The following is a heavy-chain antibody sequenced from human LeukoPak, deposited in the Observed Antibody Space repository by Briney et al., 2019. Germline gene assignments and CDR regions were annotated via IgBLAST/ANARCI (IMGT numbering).Heavy chain of an antibody. Sequence: SETLSLTCTVSGYSISSGYYWGWIRQPPGKGLEWIGSIYHSGSTYYNPSLKSRVTISVDTSKNQFSLKLSSVTAADTAVYYCARADGGNSLDYWGQGTLVTVSS. CDR1: GYSISSGYY. J-gene: IGHJ4*02. D-gene: IGHD4-23*01. CDR2: IYHSGST. V-gene: IGHV4-38-2*02. CDR3: ARADGGNSLDY.